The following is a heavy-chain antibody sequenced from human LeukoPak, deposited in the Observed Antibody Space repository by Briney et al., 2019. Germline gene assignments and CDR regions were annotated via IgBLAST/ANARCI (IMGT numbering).Heavy chain of an antibody. Sequence: PSETLSLTCTVSGGSISSYYWSWIRQPPGKGLEWIGYIYYSGSTYYNPSLKSRVTISVDTSKNQFSLKLSSVTAADTAVYYCARASRLXXANWFDPWGQGTLVTVS. CDR1: GGSISSYY. CDR2: IYYSGST. CDR3: ARASRLXXANWFDP. V-gene: IGHV4-59*12. J-gene: IGHJ5*02. D-gene: IGHD1-26*01.